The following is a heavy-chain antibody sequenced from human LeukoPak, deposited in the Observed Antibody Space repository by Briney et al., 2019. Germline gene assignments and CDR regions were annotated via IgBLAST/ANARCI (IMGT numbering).Heavy chain of an antibody. J-gene: IGHJ4*02. CDR1: GGSISNYY. CDR2: IFYSGST. D-gene: IGHD6-13*01. CDR3: ARFSISWSYFDY. V-gene: IGHV4-59*01. Sequence: PGGSLRLSCTVSGGSISNYYWSWIRQPPGKGLEWIGYIFYSGSTNYNPSLKSRVTISVDTSKNQFSLKLSSVTAADTAVYYCARFSISWSYFDYWGQGTLVTVSS.